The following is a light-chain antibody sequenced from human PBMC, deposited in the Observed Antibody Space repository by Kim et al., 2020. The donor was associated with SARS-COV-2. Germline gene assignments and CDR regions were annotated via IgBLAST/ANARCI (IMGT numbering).Light chain of an antibody. J-gene: IGLJ2*01. CDR2: DVS. CDR3: SSYRTSSTLV. Sequence: GQSITLSCNGNSSDVGGYSSFSWYQHHADKAPKVLIYDVSKRPSGVADRFSDSKSGNTASLTISGLQSDDEADYYCSSYRTSSTLVFGGGTKVTVL. CDR1: SSDVGGYSS. V-gene: IGLV2-14*03.